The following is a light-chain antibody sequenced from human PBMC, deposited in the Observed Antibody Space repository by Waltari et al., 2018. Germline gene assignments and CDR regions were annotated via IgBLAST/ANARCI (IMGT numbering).Light chain of an antibody. V-gene: IGLV4-69*01. J-gene: IGLJ3*02. CDR1: GEYSAYT. Sequence: QLVLTQSPSASASLGASVKLTCTLTGEYSAYTIAWHQLQPEKGPRYLRNVNSEGSHDKADGIPERFSGSSAGAERYLIISRLQSDDEADYFCQTWGMNIQVFGGGTRLTVL. CDR3: QTWGMNIQV. CDR2: VNSEGSH.